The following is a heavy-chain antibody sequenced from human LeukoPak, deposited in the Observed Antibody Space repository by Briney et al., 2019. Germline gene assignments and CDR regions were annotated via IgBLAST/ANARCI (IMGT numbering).Heavy chain of an antibody. Sequence: PGGSLRLSCAASGFTFSSYAMHWVRQAPGKGLEWVAVISYDGSNKYYADSVKGRFTISRDNSKNTLYLQMNSLRAEDTAVYYCARGPRITMIVVVMDYWGQGTLVTVSS. D-gene: IGHD3-22*01. CDR3: ARGPRITMIVVVMDY. CDR2: ISYDGSNK. V-gene: IGHV3-30-3*01. J-gene: IGHJ4*02. CDR1: GFTFSSYA.